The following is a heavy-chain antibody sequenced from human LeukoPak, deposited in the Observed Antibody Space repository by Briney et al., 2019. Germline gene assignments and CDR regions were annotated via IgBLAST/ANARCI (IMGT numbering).Heavy chain of an antibody. D-gene: IGHD3-10*01. CDR1: GFTFSGSA. V-gene: IGHV3-73*01. CDR3: TRLYYYGSGSYYTNYYYGMDV. J-gene: IGHJ6*04. CDR2: IRSKANSYAT. Sequence: GGSLRLSCAASGFTFSGSAMHWVRQASGKGLEWVGRIRSKANSYATAYAASVKGRFTISRDEPKNTAYLQMNSLKTEDTAVYYCTRLYYYGSGSYYTNYYYGMDVWGKGTTVTVSS.